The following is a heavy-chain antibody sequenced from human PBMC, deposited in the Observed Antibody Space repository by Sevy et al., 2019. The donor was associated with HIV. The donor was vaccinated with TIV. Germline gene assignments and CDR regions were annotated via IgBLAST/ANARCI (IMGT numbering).Heavy chain of an antibody. CDR3: AAGREYYEGNSGYFDY. J-gene: IGHJ4*02. V-gene: IGHV1-24*01. D-gene: IGHD3-3*01. Sequence: ASVKVSCKLSGYTLTQLSMHCVRQAPGKGLEWLGSFDPEDGGRIYAQKYQGRFTMTEERSTETAHMKLSSLASDDTAIYYCAAGREYYEGNSGYFDYWGKGTLVTVSS. CDR2: FDPEDGGR. CDR1: GYTLTQLS.